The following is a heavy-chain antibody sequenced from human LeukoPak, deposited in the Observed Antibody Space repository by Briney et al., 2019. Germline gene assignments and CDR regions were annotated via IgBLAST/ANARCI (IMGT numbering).Heavy chain of an antibody. Sequence: GGSLRLSCAASGFTFNSYWMSWVRQAPGKGLEWVANIKEDGSEKYDVDSVKGRFTISRDNAKNSLYLQMNSLRAGDTAIYYCAKDYYDILTGQPLSFDSWGQGAQVTVSS. V-gene: IGHV3-7*03. CDR2: IKEDGSEK. CDR3: AKDYYDILTGQPLSFDS. D-gene: IGHD3-9*01. J-gene: IGHJ4*02. CDR1: GFTFNSYW.